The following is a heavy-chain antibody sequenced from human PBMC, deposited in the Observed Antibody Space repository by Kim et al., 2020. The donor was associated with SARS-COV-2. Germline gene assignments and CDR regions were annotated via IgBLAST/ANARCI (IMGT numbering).Heavy chain of an antibody. CDR2: IKHSGST. J-gene: IGHJ6*02. CDR1: GGSFSGYY. Sequence: SETLSLTCAVYGGSFSGYYWSWIRQPPGKGLEWIGEIKHSGSTNYNPSLKSRVTISVDTSKNQFSLKLSSVTAADTAVYYCARGLRYYYDSSGYYKYYYYYGMDVWGQGTTVTVSS. CDR3: ARGLRYYYDSSGYYKYYYYYGMDV. D-gene: IGHD3-22*01. V-gene: IGHV4-34*01.